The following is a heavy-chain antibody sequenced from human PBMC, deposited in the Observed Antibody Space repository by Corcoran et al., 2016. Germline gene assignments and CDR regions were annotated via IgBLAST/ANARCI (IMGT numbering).Heavy chain of an antibody. CDR3: ANYVGGAGGRGD. CDR1: GGSVSSSGYH. J-gene: IGHJ1*01. V-gene: IGHV4-39*07. CDR2: IDYGGST. D-gene: IGHD6-13*01. Sequence: QLQLQESGPGLVKPSETLSLTCTVSGGSVSSSGYHWAWIRQPPGKGLEWIGRIDYGGSTYYNPSLKSRVTISVDTSKNQLSLKLNSVTAADTAVYSCANYVGGAGGRGDWGQGTLVTVSS.